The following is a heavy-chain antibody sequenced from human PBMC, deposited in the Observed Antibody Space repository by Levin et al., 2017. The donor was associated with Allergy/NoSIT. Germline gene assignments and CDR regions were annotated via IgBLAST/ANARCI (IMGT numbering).Heavy chain of an antibody. V-gene: IGHV4-4*02. CDR1: GGSISTSHW. CDR3: ARDAYCSGGSCYSQAWFDP. Sequence: SCTVSGGSISTSHWWSWVRQPPGKGLEWIGEIYHSGSTSYNPSLKSRVTISVDKSKNQFSLKLTSVTAADTAVYYCARDAYCSGGSCYSQAWFDPWGQGILVTVSS. CDR2: IYHSGST. J-gene: IGHJ5*02. D-gene: IGHD2-15*01.